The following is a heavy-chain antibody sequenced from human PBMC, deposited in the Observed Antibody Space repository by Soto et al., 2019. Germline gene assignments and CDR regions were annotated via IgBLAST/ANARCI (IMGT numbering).Heavy chain of an antibody. Sequence: GASVKVSCKASGYTFTGYYMHWVRQAPGQGLEWMGWINPNSGGTNYAQKFQGRVTMTRDTSISTAYMELSRLRSDDTAVHYCARGATIFGVVIPAWFDPWGQGTLVTVSS. CDR3: ARGATIFGVVIPAWFDP. CDR1: GYTFTGYY. CDR2: INPNSGGT. J-gene: IGHJ5*02. D-gene: IGHD3-3*01. V-gene: IGHV1-2*02.